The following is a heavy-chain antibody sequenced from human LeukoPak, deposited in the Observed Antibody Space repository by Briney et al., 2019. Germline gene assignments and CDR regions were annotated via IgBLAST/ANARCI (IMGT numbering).Heavy chain of an antibody. CDR3: ARRYCSSTSCLIDY. V-gene: IGHV3-48*03. Sequence: GGSLRLSCAASGFTFSSYEMNWVRQAPGKGLEWVSYISSSGTNIYYADSVKGRFTISRDNAKNSLYLQMNSLRAEDTAVYYCARRYCSSTSCLIDYWGQGTLVTVSS. J-gene: IGHJ4*02. CDR1: GFTFSSYE. CDR2: ISSSGTNI. D-gene: IGHD2-2*01.